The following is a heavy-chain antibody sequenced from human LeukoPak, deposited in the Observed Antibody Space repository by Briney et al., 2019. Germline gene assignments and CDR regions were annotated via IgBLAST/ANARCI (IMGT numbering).Heavy chain of an antibody. CDR3: ARPANPVTTRIFDY. CDR1: GYSFTSYW. J-gene: IGHJ4*02. D-gene: IGHD4-17*01. V-gene: IGHV5-51*01. CDR2: IYPGDSDT. Sequence: GESLKISCKGSGYSFTSYWIGWVRQLPGKGLEWMGIIYPGDSDTRYGPSFQGQVTISADKSISTAYLQWSSLKASDTATYYCARPANPVTTRIFDYWGQGTLVTVSS.